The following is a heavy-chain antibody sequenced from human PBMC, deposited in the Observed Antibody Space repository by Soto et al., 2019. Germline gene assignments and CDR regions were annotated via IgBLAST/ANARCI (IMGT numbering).Heavy chain of an antibody. Sequence: ASTKGSCKASGYTFSSYGISCVRQAPGQGREWVGWISAYNGNTNYAQKLQGRVTMTTDTSTSTAYMELRSLRSDDTAVYYCARIGGLRYFDWLLPDYYYYGMDVWGQGTTVTVS. CDR2: ISAYNGNT. V-gene: IGHV1-18*01. CDR1: GYTFSSYG. CDR3: ARIGGLRYFDWLLPDYYYYGMDV. D-gene: IGHD3-9*01. J-gene: IGHJ6*02.